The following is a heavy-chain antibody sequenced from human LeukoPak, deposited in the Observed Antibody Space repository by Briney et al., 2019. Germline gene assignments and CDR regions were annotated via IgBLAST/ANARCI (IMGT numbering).Heavy chain of an antibody. D-gene: IGHD3-22*01. CDR2: IYPGDSDT. J-gene: IGHJ3*02. CDR3: ARLNYYDSSEEAFDI. CDR1: GXSFTSYW. Sequence: GESLKISFKGSGXSFTSYWIGWVRQMPGKGLEWMGIIYPGDSDTRYSPSFQGQVTISADKSISTAYLQWSSLKASDTAMYYCARLNYYDSSEEAFDIWGQGTMVTVSS. V-gene: IGHV5-51*01.